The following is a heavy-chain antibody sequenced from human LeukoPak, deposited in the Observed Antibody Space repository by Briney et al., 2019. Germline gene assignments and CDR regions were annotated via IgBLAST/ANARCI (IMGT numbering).Heavy chain of an antibody. V-gene: IGHV4-4*07. CDR2: IYSSGST. CDR3: ARKNNWNYGRKGGFDP. D-gene: IGHD1-7*01. J-gene: IGHJ5*02. CDR1: GGSISSYY. Sequence: SETLSLTCTVSGGSISSYYWSWIRQPAGKGLEWIGRIYSSGSTTYNPSLKSRVTISVDTSKNQFSLKLSSVTAADTAVYYCARKNNWNYGRKGGFDPWGQGTLVTISS.